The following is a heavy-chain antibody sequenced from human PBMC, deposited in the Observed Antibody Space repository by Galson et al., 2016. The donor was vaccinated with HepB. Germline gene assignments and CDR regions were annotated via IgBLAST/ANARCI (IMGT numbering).Heavy chain of an antibody. CDR3: LTDLGY. Sequence: SLRLSCAASGFTFSAIGIHWARRAPGKGLEYVSGISGNGERTYYADSVKGKFTISRDNSQNTVYLQMSSLKVEDTAVYYCLTDLGYWGQGTLVTVSS. J-gene: IGHJ4*02. CDR2: ISGNGERT. CDR1: GFTFSAIG. V-gene: IGHV3-64D*06.